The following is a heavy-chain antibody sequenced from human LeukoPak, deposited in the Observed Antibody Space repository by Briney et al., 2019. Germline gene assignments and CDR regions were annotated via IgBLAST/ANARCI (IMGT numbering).Heavy chain of an antibody. D-gene: IGHD6-6*01. Sequence: GGSPRLSCAASGFTFSSYGMHWVRQAPGKGLEWVAVISYDGSNKYYADSVKGRFTISRDNSKNTLYLQMNSLRAEDTAVYYCAKTSSSPDHYYYYGMDVWGQGTTVTVSS. CDR1: GFTFSSYG. CDR3: AKTSSSPDHYYYYGMDV. V-gene: IGHV3-30*18. J-gene: IGHJ6*02. CDR2: ISYDGSNK.